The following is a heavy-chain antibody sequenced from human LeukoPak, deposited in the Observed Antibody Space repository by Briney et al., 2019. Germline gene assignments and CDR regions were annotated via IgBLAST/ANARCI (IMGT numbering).Heavy chain of an antibody. CDR1: GFTFSNAW. V-gene: IGHV3-15*01. CDR2: IKSKTDGGTP. J-gene: IGHJ4*02. CDR3: TGVSRSSWYDY. D-gene: IGHD6-13*01. Sequence: PGGSLRLSCAVSGFTFSNAWMSWVRQAPGKGLEWVGRIKSKTDGGTPDYAAPVKGRFTISRDDSKNTLYLQMNSLKTEDTAVYYCTGVSRSSWYDYWGQGTLVTVSS.